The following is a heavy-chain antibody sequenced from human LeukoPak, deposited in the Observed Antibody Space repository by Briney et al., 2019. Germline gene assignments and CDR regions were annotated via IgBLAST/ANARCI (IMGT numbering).Heavy chain of an antibody. CDR3: ARNLGIAAARGAFDI. Sequence: PGGSLRLSCAASGFTFSGYSMNWVRQAPGKGLEWVSSISSSSSYIYYADSVKGRFTISRDNAKNSLYLQMNSLRAEDTAVYYCARNLGIAAARGAFDIWGQGTMVTVSS. CDR1: GFTFSGYS. V-gene: IGHV3-21*01. J-gene: IGHJ3*02. CDR2: ISSSSSYI. D-gene: IGHD6-13*01.